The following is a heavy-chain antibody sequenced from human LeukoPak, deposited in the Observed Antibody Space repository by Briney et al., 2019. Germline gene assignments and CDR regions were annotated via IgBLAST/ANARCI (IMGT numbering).Heavy chain of an antibody. Sequence: GGSLRLSCAASGFTFSSYGMHWVRQAPGKGLEWVAVISYDGSNKYYADSVKGRFTISRDNSKNTLYLQMNSLRAEDTAVYYCAKSPNLGYGSSTSCYPFDYWGQGTLVTVSS. J-gene: IGHJ4*02. CDR1: GFTFSSYG. CDR2: ISYDGSNK. D-gene: IGHD2-2*01. CDR3: AKSPNLGYGSSTSCYPFDY. V-gene: IGHV3-30*18.